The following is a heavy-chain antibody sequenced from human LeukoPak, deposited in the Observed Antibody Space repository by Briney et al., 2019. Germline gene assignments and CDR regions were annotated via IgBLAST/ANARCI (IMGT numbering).Heavy chain of an antibody. Sequence: SGKVSCKDFGDSFTGHFVEWVREATTQGLQWMGWINLDVGGMPYPQTFRGGVPISRDTATSTVSMDLSSLTSDDTAVYYCGRGAVPKTGDNRFHPWGPRTLVIVTS. D-gene: IGHD6-19*01. CDR1: GDSFTGHF. CDR2: INLDVGGM. V-gene: IGHV1-2*02. CDR3: GRGAVPKTGDNRFHP. J-gene: IGHJ5*02.